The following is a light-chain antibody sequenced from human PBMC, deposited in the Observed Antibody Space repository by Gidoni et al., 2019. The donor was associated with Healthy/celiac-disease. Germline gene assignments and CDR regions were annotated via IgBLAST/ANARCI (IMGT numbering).Light chain of an antibody. CDR2: DAS. Sequence: IVLTQSPATLSLSPGERATLSCRASQSVSSYLDWYQQKPGQAPRLLIYDASSRATGIPARFSGSGSGTDFTLTISSLEPEDFAVYYCQQSSNWPPLTFGGGTKVEIK. V-gene: IGKV3-11*01. CDR1: QSVSSY. CDR3: QQSSNWPPLT. J-gene: IGKJ4*01.